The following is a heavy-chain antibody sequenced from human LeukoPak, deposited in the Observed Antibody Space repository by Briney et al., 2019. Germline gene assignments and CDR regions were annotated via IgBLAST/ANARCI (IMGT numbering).Heavy chain of an antibody. CDR2: ISGSGGST. V-gene: IGHV3-23*01. D-gene: IGHD3-22*01. CDR1: GSTFSSYA. Sequence: GGSLRLSCAASGSTFSSYAMSWVRQAPGKGLEWVSAISGSGGSTYYADSVKGRFTISRDNSKNTLYLQMNSLRAEDTAVYYCAKEGYDSSGYYYPFDYWGQGTLVTVSS. J-gene: IGHJ4*02. CDR3: AKEGYDSSGYYYPFDY.